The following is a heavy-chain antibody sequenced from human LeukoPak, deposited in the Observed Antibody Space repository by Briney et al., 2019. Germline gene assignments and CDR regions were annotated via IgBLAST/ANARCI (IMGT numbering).Heavy chain of an antibody. Sequence: SETLSLTCTVSGGSISSSSYYWGWIRQPPGKGLEWIGSIYYSGSTYYNPSLKSRVTISVDTSKNQFSLKLSSVTPAGTAVYYCARLDGYSYGRDYYYYGMDVWGQGTTVTVSS. CDR3: ARLDGYSYGRDYYYYGMDV. CDR1: GGSISSSSYY. J-gene: IGHJ6*02. D-gene: IGHD5-18*01. CDR2: IYYSGST. V-gene: IGHV4-39*01.